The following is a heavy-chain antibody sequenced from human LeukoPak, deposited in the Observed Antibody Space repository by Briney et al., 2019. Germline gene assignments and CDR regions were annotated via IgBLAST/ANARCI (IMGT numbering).Heavy chain of an antibody. D-gene: IGHD1-14*01. CDR3: AKAPYKDYYYYYGMDV. CDR1: GFTFSSYG. Sequence: GGSLRLSCAASGFTFSSYGMHWVRQAPGKGLEWVAFIRYDGSNKYYADSVKGRFTISRDNAKNSLYLQMNSLRAEDTALYYCAKAPYKDYYYYYGMDVWGQGTTVTVSS. V-gene: IGHV3-30*02. CDR2: IRYDGSNK. J-gene: IGHJ6*02.